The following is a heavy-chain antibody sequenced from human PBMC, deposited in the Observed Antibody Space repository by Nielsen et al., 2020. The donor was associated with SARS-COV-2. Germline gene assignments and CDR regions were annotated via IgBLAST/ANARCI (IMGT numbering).Heavy chain of an antibody. V-gene: IGHV3-30*03. CDR1: RFTFSTYS. Sequence: GESLKISCAASRFTFSTYSMHWVRQAPGKGLEWVAVISFDGGTEYYADSVKGRFTISRDNSNNTLNLKMSSLRAEDTAIYYCARDREWKGIWYYFDNWGQGTLVTVSS. D-gene: IGHD2-15*01. J-gene: IGHJ4*02. CDR3: ARDREWKGIWYYFDN. CDR2: ISFDGGTE.